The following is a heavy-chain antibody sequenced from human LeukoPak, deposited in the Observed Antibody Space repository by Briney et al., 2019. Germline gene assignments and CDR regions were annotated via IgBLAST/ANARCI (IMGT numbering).Heavy chain of an antibody. Sequence: PGRSLRLSCAASGVTFSTYGMHWVRQAPGKGLEWLTDIWYDGSNKYYTDSVKGRFTISRDNSKNTLYLQMSSLRAEDTAVYYCARDSNSYGSGATIDYWGQGTLVTVSS. D-gene: IGHD3-10*01. CDR3: ARDSNSYGSGATIDY. J-gene: IGHJ4*02. CDR1: GVTFSTYG. V-gene: IGHV3-33*01. CDR2: IWYDGSNK.